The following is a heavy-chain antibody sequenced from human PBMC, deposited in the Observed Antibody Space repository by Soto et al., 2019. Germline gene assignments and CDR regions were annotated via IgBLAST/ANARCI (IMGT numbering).Heavy chain of an antibody. CDR1: GGSFSGYY. CDR2: INHSGST. J-gene: IGHJ5*02. D-gene: IGHD3-9*01. CDR3: ALGILTGYYDKANWFDP. Sequence: SETLSLTCAVYGGSFSGYYWSWIRQPPGKGLEWIGEINHSGSTNYNPSLKSRVTISVDTSKNQFSLKLSSVTAADTAVYYCALGILTGYYDKANWFDPWGQGTLVTVSS. V-gene: IGHV4-34*01.